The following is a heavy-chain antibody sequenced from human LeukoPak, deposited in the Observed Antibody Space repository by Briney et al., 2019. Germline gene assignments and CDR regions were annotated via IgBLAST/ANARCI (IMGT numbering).Heavy chain of an antibody. D-gene: IGHD6-19*01. Sequence: GGSLRLSCAASGFTFSSYGMHWVRQAPGKGLEWVAVIWYDGSNKYYADSVKGRFTISRDNSKNTLYLQMNSLRAEDTAVCYCAKDLFGLSSGWYFGYEWGQGTLVTVSS. CDR3: AKDLFGLSSGWYFGYE. CDR1: GFTFSSYG. CDR2: IWYDGSNK. V-gene: IGHV3-33*06. J-gene: IGHJ4*02.